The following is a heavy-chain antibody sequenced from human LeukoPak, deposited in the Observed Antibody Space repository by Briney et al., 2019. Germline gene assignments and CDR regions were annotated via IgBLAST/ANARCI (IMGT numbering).Heavy chain of an antibody. CDR3: AREPGESFDY. CDR2: IGGSSSSI. D-gene: IGHD3-10*01. V-gene: IGHV3-21*01. J-gene: IGHJ4*02. CDR1: GFSFSSHS. Sequence: GGSLRLSCAASGFSFSSHSMNWVRQAPGKGLEWVSSIGGSSSSIYCADSVKGRFTISRDNAKNSLYLQMNSLRAEDTAVYYCAREPGESFDYWGQGALVTVSS.